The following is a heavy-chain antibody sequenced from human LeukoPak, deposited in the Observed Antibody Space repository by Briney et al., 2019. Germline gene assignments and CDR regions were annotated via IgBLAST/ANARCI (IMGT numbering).Heavy chain of an antibody. CDR1: GGSISSGDYY. CDR2: MYYSGST. CDR3: ARPYYYDSRVDP. J-gene: IGHJ5*02. V-gene: IGHV4-30-4*01. D-gene: IGHD3-22*01. Sequence: PSETLSLTCTVSGGSISSGDYYWSWIRQPPGKGLEWIGYMYYSGSTYYSPSLKSRVTISLDTSKNQFSLKLSSVTAADTAVYYCARPYYYDSRVDPWGQGTLVTVSS.